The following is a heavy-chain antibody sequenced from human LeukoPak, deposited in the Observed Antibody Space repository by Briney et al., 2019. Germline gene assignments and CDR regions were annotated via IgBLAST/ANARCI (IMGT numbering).Heavy chain of an antibody. Sequence: PGRSVTLSCGLCGFTLSSYAMHGLRPAPAKGLAWVAVISYVGSNKYYADSVQGRCTISRDNSKHPLYLQMNSLRAEDTAVYYCARDPRDDAFDIWGQGTMVTVSS. CDR3: ARDPRDDAFDI. CDR1: GFTLSSYA. CDR2: ISYVGSNK. J-gene: IGHJ3*02. V-gene: IGHV3-30*04.